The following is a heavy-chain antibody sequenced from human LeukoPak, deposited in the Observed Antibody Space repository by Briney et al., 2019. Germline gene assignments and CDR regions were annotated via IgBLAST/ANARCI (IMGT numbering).Heavy chain of an antibody. CDR3: ARLSSNYYGSGSYFDY. CDR2: IYYSGST. J-gene: IGHJ4*02. Sequence: PSETLSLTCSVSGGSITSYYWGWIRQPPGKGLEWIGSIYYSGSTYYNPSLKSRVTISVDTSKNQFSLKLSSVTAADTAVYYCARLSSNYYGSGSYFDYWGQGTLVTVSS. V-gene: IGHV4-39*01. CDR1: GGSITSYY. D-gene: IGHD3-10*01.